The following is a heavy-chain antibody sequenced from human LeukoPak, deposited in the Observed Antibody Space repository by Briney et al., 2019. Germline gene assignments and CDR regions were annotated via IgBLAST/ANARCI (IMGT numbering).Heavy chain of an antibody. V-gene: IGHV3-23*01. J-gene: IGHJ4*02. CDR2: ISGSGGST. CDR1: GFTFSSYG. CDR3: AKDSSSWDPNNFDY. Sequence: GGTLRLSCAASGFTFSSYGMSWVRQAPGKGLEWVSAISGSGGSTYYADSVKGRFTISRDNSKNTLYLQMNSLRAEDTAVYYCAKDSSSWDPNNFDYWGQGTLVTVSS. D-gene: IGHD6-13*01.